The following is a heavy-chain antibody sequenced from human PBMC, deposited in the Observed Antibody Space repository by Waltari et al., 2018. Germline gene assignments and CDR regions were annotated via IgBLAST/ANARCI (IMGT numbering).Heavy chain of an antibody. V-gene: IGHV4-59*08. Sequence: IRRPPRKGSGCIWYIYYSWSTSTNPSLKILVTISVDTSKNQFSLKLSSVTAADTAVYYCARGSSPWYFDLWGRGTLVTVSS. CDR2: IYYSWST. J-gene: IGHJ2*01. CDR3: ARGSSPWYFDL.